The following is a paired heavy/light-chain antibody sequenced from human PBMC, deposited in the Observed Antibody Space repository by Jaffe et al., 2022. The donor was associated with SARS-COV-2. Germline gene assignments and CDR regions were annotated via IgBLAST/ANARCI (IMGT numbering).Light chain of an antibody. J-gene: IGKJ1*01. CDR1: QSVSSN. V-gene: IGKV3-15*01. CDR3: QQYNNWPREWT. CDR2: GAS. Sequence: EIVMTQSPATLSVSPGERATLSCRASQSVSSNLAWYQQKPGQAPRLLIYGASTRATGIPARFSGSGSGTEFTLTISSLQSEDFAVYYCQQYNNWPREWTFGQGTKVEIK.
Heavy chain of an antibody. Sequence: QVQLVQSGAEVKKPGASVKVSCKASGYTFTSYGISWVRQAPGQGLEWMGWISAYNGNTNYAQKLQGRVTMTTDTSTSTAYMELRSLRSDDTAVYYCARDWGLGPLPYSYIVVVPAAIPVQPGGDYWGQGTLVTVSS. D-gene: IGHD2-2*01. CDR2: ISAYNGNT. V-gene: IGHV1-18*01. CDR3: ARDWGLGPLPYSYIVVVPAAIPVQPGGDY. CDR1: GYTFTSYG. J-gene: IGHJ4*02.